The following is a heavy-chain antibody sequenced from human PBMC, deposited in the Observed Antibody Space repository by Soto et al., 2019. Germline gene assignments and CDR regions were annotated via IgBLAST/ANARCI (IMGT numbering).Heavy chain of an antibody. J-gene: IGHJ5*02. D-gene: IGHD4-4*01. CDR3: FGP. Sequence: SETLSLTCTVSGGSISSSTYYWGWMRQPPGKGLEWIASFFIGGNTYYNPSLKSRVTISVDTSKNQFSLKNAFCVRSVCSSIYGFGPWSQGALVTVSS. CDR1: GGSISSSTYY. V-gene: IGHV4-39*01. CDR2: FFIGGNT.